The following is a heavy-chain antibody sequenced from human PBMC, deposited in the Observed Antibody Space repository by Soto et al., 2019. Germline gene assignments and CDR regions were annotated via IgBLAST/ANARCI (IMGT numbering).Heavy chain of an antibody. CDR3: ARSLGYCSGGSCSYWFDP. Sequence: GGSLRLSCAASGFTFSSYDMHWVRQATGKGLEWVSAIGTAGDTYYPGSVKGRFTISRENAKNSLYLQMNSLRAGDTAVYYCARSLGYCSGGSCSYWFDPWGQGTLVTVSS. D-gene: IGHD2-15*01. J-gene: IGHJ5*02. V-gene: IGHV3-13*01. CDR1: GFTFSSYD. CDR2: IGTAGDT.